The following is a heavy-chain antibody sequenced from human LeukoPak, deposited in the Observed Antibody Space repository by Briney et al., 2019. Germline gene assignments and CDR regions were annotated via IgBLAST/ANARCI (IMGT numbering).Heavy chain of an antibody. V-gene: IGHV3-7*01. D-gene: IGHD2-21*01. CDR1: GFNISSNW. J-gene: IGHJ6*04. Sequence: GGSLRLSCADSGFNISSNWMSWVRQAPGKGLEWVANIKQDGSEKYYVDSVKGRFTISRDNAKNSLYLQMNSLRVEDTAVYYCRSGLWVWGKGTTVTVSS. CDR2: IKQDGSEK. CDR3: RSGLWV.